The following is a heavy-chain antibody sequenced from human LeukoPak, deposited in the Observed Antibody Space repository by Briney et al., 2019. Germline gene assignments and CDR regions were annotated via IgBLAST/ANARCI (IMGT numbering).Heavy chain of an antibody. CDR1: GITFSGYW. V-gene: IGHV3-74*01. D-gene: IGHD1-26*01. CDR2: SNSDGSDT. J-gene: IGHJ4*02. Sequence: GGSLRLSCVGSGITFSGYWMYWVRQAPGKGLVWVSRSNSDGSDTSYADSVKGRFTISRDNAKNTLCLQMNSLRAEDTAVYYCARGSRVGTTTLFPFEYWGQGTLVTVSS. CDR3: ARGSRVGTTTLFPFEY.